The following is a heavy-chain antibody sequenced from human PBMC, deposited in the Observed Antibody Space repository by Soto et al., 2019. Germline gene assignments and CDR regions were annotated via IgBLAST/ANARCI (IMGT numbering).Heavy chain of an antibody. Sequence: SETLSLTCTVSGGSISSYYLSWIRQPPGKGLEWIGYIYYSGSTNYNPSLKSRVTISVDTSKNQFSLKLSSVTAADTAVYYCARDGGDYYDGSGYFDYWGQGTLVTVS. CDR1: GGSISSYY. J-gene: IGHJ4*02. CDR3: ARDGGDYYDGSGYFDY. V-gene: IGHV4-59*01. CDR2: IYYSGST. D-gene: IGHD3-22*01.